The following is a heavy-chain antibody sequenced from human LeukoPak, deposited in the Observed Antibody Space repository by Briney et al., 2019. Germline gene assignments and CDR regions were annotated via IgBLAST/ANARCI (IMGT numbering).Heavy chain of an antibody. D-gene: IGHD6-13*01. CDR3: ARNAAAGTSLYYYYMDV. J-gene: IGHJ6*03. Sequence: ASVKVSCKASGYTFTSYGISWVRQAPGQGLEWMGWISAYNGNTNYAQKLQGRVTMTTDTSTSTAYMELRSLRSDDTAVYYCARNAAAGTSLYYYYMDVWGKGTTVTVSS. CDR1: GYTFTSYG. V-gene: IGHV1-18*01. CDR2: ISAYNGNT.